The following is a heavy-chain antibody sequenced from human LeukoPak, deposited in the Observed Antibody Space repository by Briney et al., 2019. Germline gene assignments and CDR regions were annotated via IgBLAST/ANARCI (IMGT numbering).Heavy chain of an antibody. D-gene: IGHD3-10*01. CDR1: GGTFSSYA. J-gene: IGHJ5*02. CDR3: AKDLGKVRGAHPFDP. V-gene: IGHV1-69*01. Sequence: SVKVSCKASGGTFSSYAISWVRQAPGQGLEWMGGIIPIFGTANYAQKFQGRVTITADESTSTAYMELSSLRSEDTAVYYCAKDLGKVRGAHPFDPWGQGTLVTVSS. CDR2: IIPIFGTA.